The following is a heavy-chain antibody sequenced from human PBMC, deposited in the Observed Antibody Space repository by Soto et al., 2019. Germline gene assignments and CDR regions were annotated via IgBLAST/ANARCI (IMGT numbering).Heavy chain of an antibody. D-gene: IGHD6-19*01. CDR1: GGSINTYY. CDR2: VDYSGNS. CDR3: TRNWFSVAGRSHFDY. V-gene: IGHV4-59*01. J-gene: IGHJ4*02. Sequence: SETLSLTCTVSGGSINTYYWSWIRQPPGKGLEWIGYVDYSGNSDSSPSLKSRVTISIDTSKKQVSLKLNSVTAADTAVYYCTRNWFSVAGRSHFDYWGQGIPVTVSS.